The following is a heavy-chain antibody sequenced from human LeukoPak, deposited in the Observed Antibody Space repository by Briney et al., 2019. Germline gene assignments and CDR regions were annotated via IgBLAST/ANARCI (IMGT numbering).Heavy chain of an antibody. J-gene: IGHJ5*01. CDR1: GFTFSGST. CDR2: ISTGSSTI. Sequence: PWGSLRLSCAASGFTFSGSTMNWVRQAPGKGLEWLSYISTGSSTIYYADSVKGRFTISRDDAKNSLYLQMNSLRDEDTAVYYCARNFASWGQGTPVTVSS. CDR3: ARNFAS. V-gene: IGHV3-48*02.